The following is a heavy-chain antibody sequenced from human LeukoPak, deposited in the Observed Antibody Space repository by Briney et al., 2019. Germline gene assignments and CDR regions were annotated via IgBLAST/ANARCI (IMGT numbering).Heavy chain of an antibody. J-gene: IGHJ4*02. CDR1: GGTFSSYA. V-gene: IGHV1-69*01. CDR3: ARQSPPPISGTPLNYYGSGSYYTPFDY. Sequence: SVKVSCKATGGTFSSYAISWVRQAPGQGLEWMGGIVPIFGTANYAQKFQGRVTITADESTSTAYMELSSLRSEDTAVYYCARQSPPPISGTPLNYYGSGSYYTPFDYWGQGTLVTVSS. D-gene: IGHD3-10*01. CDR2: IVPIFGTA.